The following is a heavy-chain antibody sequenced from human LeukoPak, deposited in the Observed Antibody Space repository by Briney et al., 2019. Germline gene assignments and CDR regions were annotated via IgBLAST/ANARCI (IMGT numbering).Heavy chain of an antibody. CDR2: IYYSGST. D-gene: IGHD4-23*01. V-gene: IGHV4-59*01. CDR1: GCTFSDYY. CDR3: ARATTTVVTRVDY. Sequence: LRLSCAASGCTFSDYYMSWVRQAPGKGLEWVGYIYYSGSTNYNPSLKSRVTISVDTSKNQFSLKLSSVTAADTAVYYCARATTTVVTRVDYWGQGTLVTVSS. J-gene: IGHJ4*02.